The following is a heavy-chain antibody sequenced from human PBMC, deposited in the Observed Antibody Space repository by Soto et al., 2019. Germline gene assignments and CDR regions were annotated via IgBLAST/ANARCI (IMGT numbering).Heavy chain of an antibody. CDR2: INTYNGNT. V-gene: IGHV1-18*01. D-gene: IGHD3-10*01. CDR3: ARGVGSGTYYNQYNWFDP. CDR1: GYTFTNYG. J-gene: IGHJ5*02. Sequence: ASVKVSCKASGYTFTNYGISWVRQAPGQGLEWMGWINTYNGNTNHAQKLQGRVTMTTDTSTSTAYMELRSLRSDDTDVYYCARGVGSGTYYNQYNWFDPWGQGTLVTSPQ.